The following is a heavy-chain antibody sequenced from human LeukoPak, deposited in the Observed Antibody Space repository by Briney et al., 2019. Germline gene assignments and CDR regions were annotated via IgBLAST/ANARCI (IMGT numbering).Heavy chain of an antibody. V-gene: IGHV4-39*07. CDR3: AGAGLLWYFDL. CDR1: GGSISSSSYY. J-gene: IGHJ2*01. Sequence: SETLSLTCTVSGGSISSSSYYWGWIRQPPGKGLEWIGSIYYSGSTYYNPSLKSRVTISVDTSKNQFSLKLSSVTAADTAVYYCAGAGLLWYFDLWGRGTLVTVSS. CDR2: IYYSGST.